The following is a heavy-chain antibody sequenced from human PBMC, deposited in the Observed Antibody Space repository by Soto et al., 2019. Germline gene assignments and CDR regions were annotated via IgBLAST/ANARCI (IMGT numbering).Heavy chain of an antibody. J-gene: IGHJ6*02. V-gene: IGHV3-33*01. CDR1: GFTFSSYG. CDR3: ARLGGSVVPATYSYYHGLDV. CDR2: IWHDGSNT. D-gene: IGHD2-2*01. Sequence: GGSLRLSCAASGFTFSSYGIHWVRQAPGKGLDWVAGIWHDGSNTYYADSVKGRFTISRDNSKNTVYLQMNRMRAEDTALYYCARLGGSVVPATYSYYHGLDVWGQGTTVTVSS.